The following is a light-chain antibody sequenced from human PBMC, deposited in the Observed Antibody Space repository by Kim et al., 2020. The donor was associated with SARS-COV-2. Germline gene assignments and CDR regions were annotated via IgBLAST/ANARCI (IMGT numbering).Light chain of an antibody. Sequence: ALGQTVRITCQGDSLRNYYARWYQQKPGQAPVLGIYGKNNRPSGIPDRFSGSSSGNTASLTITGAQAEDEADYYCNSRDTSGNHLVFGGGTQLTVL. CDR1: SLRNYY. J-gene: IGLJ3*02. CDR3: NSRDTSGNHLV. V-gene: IGLV3-19*01. CDR2: GKN.